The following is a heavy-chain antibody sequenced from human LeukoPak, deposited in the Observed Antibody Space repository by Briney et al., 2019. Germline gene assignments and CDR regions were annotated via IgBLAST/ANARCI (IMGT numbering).Heavy chain of an antibody. D-gene: IGHD6-19*01. J-gene: IGHJ4*02. CDR3: TGRAGTSIDY. V-gene: IGHV5-51*01. Sequence: GESLKIPCKSSGYSFNTYWITWVRQMPGKGLEWMVIIYPGDSDTRYSSSFQGQVTISADKSLSTAYLQWSSLKTSDTAMYYCTGRAGTSIDYWGEGNLGTVSP. CDR2: IYPGDSDT. CDR1: GYSFNTYW.